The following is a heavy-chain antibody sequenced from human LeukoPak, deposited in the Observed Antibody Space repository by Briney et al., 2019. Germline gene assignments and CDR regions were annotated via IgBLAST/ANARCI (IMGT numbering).Heavy chain of an antibody. J-gene: IGHJ3*02. CDR1: GFTFSSYS. Sequence: GGSLRLSCAASGFTFSSYSMNWVRQAPGKGPEWVSSISSSSSTIYYADSVKGRFTISRDNAKNSLYLQMNSLRAEDTAVYYRARGSNGYSSSWDAFDIWGQGTMVTVSS. V-gene: IGHV3-48*04. CDR2: ISSSSSTI. CDR3: ARGSNGYSSSWDAFDI. D-gene: IGHD6-13*01.